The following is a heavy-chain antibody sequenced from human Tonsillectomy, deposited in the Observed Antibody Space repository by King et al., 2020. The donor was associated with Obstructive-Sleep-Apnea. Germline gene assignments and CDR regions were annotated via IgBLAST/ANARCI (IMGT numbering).Heavy chain of an antibody. CDR2: IRSKANSYAT. CDR3: TVYSSSTQGFDY. D-gene: IGHD6-13*01. J-gene: IGHJ4*02. Sequence: VQLVESGGGLVQPGGSLKLSCAASGVTFSGSAMHWVRQASGKGLEWVGRIRSKANSYATAYAASVKGRFTISRDDSKNTAYLQMNSLKTEDTAVDYCTVYSSSTQGFDYWGQGTLVTVSS. CDR1: GVTFSGSA. V-gene: IGHV3-73*02.